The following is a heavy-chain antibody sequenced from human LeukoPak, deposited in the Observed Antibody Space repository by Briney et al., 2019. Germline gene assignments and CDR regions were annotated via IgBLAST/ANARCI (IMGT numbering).Heavy chain of an antibody. D-gene: IGHD6-19*01. V-gene: IGHV3-48*03. CDR3: ARSDEITVADSYYYYAMDV. Sequence: GGSLRPSCVASGFISSNYEMNWARQAPGRGLECLSYIGGGGSTIYYADCVKGRFTVSRDNAKKSLYLQMNSLRAEDTAVYFCARSDEITVADSYYYYAMDVWGKGTTVTVSS. J-gene: IGHJ6*04. CDR1: GFISSNYE. CDR2: IGGGGSTI.